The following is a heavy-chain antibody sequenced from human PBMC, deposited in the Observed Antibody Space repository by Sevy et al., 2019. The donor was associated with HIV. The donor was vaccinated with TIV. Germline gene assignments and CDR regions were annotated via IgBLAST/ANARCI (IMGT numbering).Heavy chain of an antibody. CDR3: ARVDNSDIDY. D-gene: IGHD3-22*01. CDR2: IKQDGSEK. J-gene: IGHJ4*02. Sequence: GGSLRLSCAASGFTFSSYGMSWVRQAPGKGLEWVANIKQDGSEKYYVDPVKGRFTITRDNAKNSLYLQMNSLRDEATDVYYRARVDNSDIDYWGQGTLVTVSS. CDR1: GFTFSSYG. V-gene: IGHV3-7*01.